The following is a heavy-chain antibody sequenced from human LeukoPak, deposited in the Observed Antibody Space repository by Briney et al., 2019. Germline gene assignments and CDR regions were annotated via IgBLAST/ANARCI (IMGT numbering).Heavy chain of an antibody. CDR1: GGTFSSYA. CDR2: IIPIFGTA. D-gene: IGHD1-14*01. CDR3: ASVSRTAYYYMDV. Sequence: SVKVSCKASGGTFSSYAISWVRQAPGQGLEWMGGIIPIFGTASYAQKFQGRVTITTDESTSTAYMELSSLRSEDPAVYYCASVSRTAYYYMDVWGKGTTVTVSS. V-gene: IGHV1-69*05. J-gene: IGHJ6*03.